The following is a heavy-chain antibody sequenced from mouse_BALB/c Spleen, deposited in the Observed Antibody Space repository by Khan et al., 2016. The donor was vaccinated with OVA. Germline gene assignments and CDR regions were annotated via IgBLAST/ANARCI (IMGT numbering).Heavy chain of an antibody. CDR3: ARRNYYGYTVAY. CDR1: GYTFTDYY. V-gene: IGHV1-77*01. Sequence: QVQLKESGAELARPGASVKLSCKASGYTFTDYYINWVKQRTGQGLEWIGEISPGSGDTYYNERFKGKATLTADKSSRTAYMQRISLSAEASAVYFCARRNYYGYTVAYWGQGTLVTVSA. CDR2: ISPGSGDT. J-gene: IGHJ3*01. D-gene: IGHD1-2*01.